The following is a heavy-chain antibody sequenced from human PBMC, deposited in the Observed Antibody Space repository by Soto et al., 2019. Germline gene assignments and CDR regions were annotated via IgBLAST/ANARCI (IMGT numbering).Heavy chain of an antibody. D-gene: IGHD3-22*01. CDR2: VNTYNGNT. J-gene: IGHJ3*02. Sequence: QVQLVQSGAEVKKPGASVKVSCKASGYTFTSYGINWVRQAPGQGLEWMGWVNTYNGNTNYAQKLQGRVTMTTDTSTNTAYMELRSMRSDDTAVYYCARDRESDNSGYLSDAFDIWGQGTMVTASS. CDR3: ARDRESDNSGYLSDAFDI. V-gene: IGHV1-18*01. CDR1: GYTFTSYG.